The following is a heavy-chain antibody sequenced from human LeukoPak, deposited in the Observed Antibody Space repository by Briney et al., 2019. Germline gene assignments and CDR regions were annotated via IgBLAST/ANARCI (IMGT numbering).Heavy chain of an antibody. Sequence: PSETLSLTCSVSDDSITMYYWTWIRQPPGKGLEWIGYVDHTGSTNFNPSLNGRVSISRDTTKNLFSLRLRSVTAADTAVYYCAALTGGDDAFDIWGQGTMVTVSS. D-gene: IGHD4-23*01. CDR3: AALTGGDDAFDI. V-gene: IGHV4-59*01. CDR2: VDHTGST. CDR1: DDSITMYY. J-gene: IGHJ3*02.